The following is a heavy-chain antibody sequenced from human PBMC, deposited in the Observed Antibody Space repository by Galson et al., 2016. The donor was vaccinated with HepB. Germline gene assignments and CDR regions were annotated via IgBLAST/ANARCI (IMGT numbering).Heavy chain of an antibody. V-gene: IGHV1-24*01. J-gene: IGHJ5*02. CDR3: AKDGGWGGRPDA. Sequence: SVKVSCKVSGYTLTELSIHWVRQAPGKGLEWMGGSDPEDGEATYAQKFQGRVTMTEDTSTDTAYMELSSLRSEDTAVDYCAKDGGWGGRPDAWGQGTLVTVSS. D-gene: IGHD3-16*01. CDR2: SDPEDGEA. CDR1: GYTLTELS.